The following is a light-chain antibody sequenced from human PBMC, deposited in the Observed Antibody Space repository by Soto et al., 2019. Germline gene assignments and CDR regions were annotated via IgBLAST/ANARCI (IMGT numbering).Light chain of an antibody. CDR2: ANI. Sequence: QSVLAQPPSVSRTPGQRVTISCTGSGSNIGAGYDVHWYQQLPGTAPKLLIFANINRPSGVPDRFSGSKSGTSASLAITGLRAEDEADYYCQSYDSSPSGYVFGTGTKVTVL. CDR1: GSNIGAGYD. V-gene: IGLV1-40*01. J-gene: IGLJ1*01. CDR3: QSYDSSPSGYV.